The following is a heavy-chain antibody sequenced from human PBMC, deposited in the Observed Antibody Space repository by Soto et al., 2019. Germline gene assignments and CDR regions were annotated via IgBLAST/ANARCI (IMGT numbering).Heavy chain of an antibody. CDR3: ARGRYRDY. J-gene: IGHJ4*02. D-gene: IGHD1-1*01. CDR2: ISAHNGNT. CDR1: GYGFTTYG. Sequence: QIHLVQSGAEVKKPGASVKVSCKGSGYGFTTYGITWVRQAPGQGLEWMAWISAHNGNTNYAQKLQGRVTVTRDTSTSTAYMELGSLRSDDTAVYYCARGRYRDYWGQGALVTVSS. V-gene: IGHV1-18*01.